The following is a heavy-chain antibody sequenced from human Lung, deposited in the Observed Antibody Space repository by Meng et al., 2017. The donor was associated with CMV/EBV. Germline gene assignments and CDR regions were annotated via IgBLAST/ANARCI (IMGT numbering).Heavy chain of an antibody. CDR1: GFTFSSYS. V-gene: IGHV3-21*01. D-gene: IGHD6-13*01. Sequence: GGSLRLXCAASGFTFSSYSMNWVRQAPGKGLEWVSSISSSSSYIYYADSVKGRFTISRDNAKNSLYLQMNSLRAEDTAVYYCARGSSSSWYEGSYYFDYWGQGXLVTVSS. CDR2: ISSSSSYI. CDR3: ARGSSSSWYEGSYYFDY. J-gene: IGHJ4*02.